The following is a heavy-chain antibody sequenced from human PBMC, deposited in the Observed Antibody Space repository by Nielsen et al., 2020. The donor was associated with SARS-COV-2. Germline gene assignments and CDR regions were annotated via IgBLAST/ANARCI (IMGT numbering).Heavy chain of an antibody. CDR2: MNPNSGNT. CDR3: ARFLDYYDSSGYYYPAFLDV. Sequence: SVQVSCLASLYTFTSYDINWLRQPTGQALEWMGWMNPNSGNTGYAQKFQGRVTMTRNTSISTAYMELSSLRSEDTAVYYCARFLDYYDSSGYYYPAFLDVWGQGTTVTVSS. CDR1: LYTFTSYD. J-gene: IGHJ6*02. V-gene: IGHV1-8*01. D-gene: IGHD3-22*01.